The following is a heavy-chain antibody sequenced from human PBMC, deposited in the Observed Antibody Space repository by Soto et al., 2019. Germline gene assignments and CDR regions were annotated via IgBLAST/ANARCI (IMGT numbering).Heavy chain of an antibody. CDR2: ISWNSGSI. CDR3: AKARDLGGTTVTPYYFDY. D-gene: IGHD4-17*01. V-gene: IGHV3-9*01. Sequence: EVQLVESGGGLVQPGRSLRLSCAASGFTFDDYAMHWVRQAPGKGLEWVSGISWNSGSIGYADSVKGRFTISRDNAKNSLYLQMNSLRAEDTALYYCAKARDLGGTTVTPYYFDYWGQGTLVTVSS. CDR1: GFTFDDYA. J-gene: IGHJ4*02.